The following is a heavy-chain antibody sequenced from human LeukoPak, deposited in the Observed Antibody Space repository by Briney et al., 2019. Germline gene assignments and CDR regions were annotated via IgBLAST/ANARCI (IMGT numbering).Heavy chain of an antibody. CDR1: GYSFTSYW. J-gene: IGHJ4*02. V-gene: IGHV5-51*01. D-gene: IGHD1-26*01. Sequence: GESLKISCKSSGYSFTSYWISWVRQMPGKGLEWMGIIYPGDSDIRYSPSFRGQVTISTDKSTSTAYLQWSSLKASDTAMYYCARHRGSYSYDYWGQGTLVTVSS. CDR2: IYPGDSDI. CDR3: ARHRGSYSYDY.